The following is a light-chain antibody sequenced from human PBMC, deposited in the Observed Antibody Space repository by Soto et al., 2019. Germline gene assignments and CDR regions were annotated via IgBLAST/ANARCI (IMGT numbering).Light chain of an antibody. CDR3: SSHTSSSTRV. Sequence: QPASVSGSPGQSIAISCTGTSSDVGGYNYVSWYQQHPGKAPKLMIYDVSNRPSGVSDRFSGSKSGNTASLTISGLQADDEADYYCSSHTSSSTRVFGGGTKLTVL. J-gene: IGLJ2*01. V-gene: IGLV2-14*01. CDR1: SSDVGGYNY. CDR2: DVS.